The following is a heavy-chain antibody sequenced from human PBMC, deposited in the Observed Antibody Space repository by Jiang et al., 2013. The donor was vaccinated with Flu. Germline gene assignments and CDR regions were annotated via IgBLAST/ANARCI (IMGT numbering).Heavy chain of an antibody. CDR2: IYYSGST. CDR3: ARDLNGGDLYNWFDP. J-gene: IGHJ5*02. CDR1: GGSISSGDYY. V-gene: IGHV4-30-4*01. D-gene: IGHD4-17*01. Sequence: GLVKPSQTLSLTCTVSGGSISSGDYYWSWIRQPPGKGLEWIGYIYYSGSTYYNPSLKSRVTISVDTSKNQFSLKLSSVTTADTAVYYCARDLNGGDLYNWFDPWGQGTLVTVSS.